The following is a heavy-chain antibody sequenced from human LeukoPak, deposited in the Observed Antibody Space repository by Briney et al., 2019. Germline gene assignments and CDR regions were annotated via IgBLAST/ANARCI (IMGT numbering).Heavy chain of an antibody. J-gene: IGHJ5*02. Sequence: KPSETLSLTCTVSGGSISSYYWSWIRQPPGKGLEWIGYIYYSGSTNYNPSLKSRVTISVDTSKNQFSLKLSSVTAADTAVYCCARDVGNFNWFDPWGQGTLVTVSS. CDR3: ARDVGNFNWFDP. CDR2: IYYSGST. V-gene: IGHV4-59*01. D-gene: IGHD4-23*01. CDR1: GGSISSYY.